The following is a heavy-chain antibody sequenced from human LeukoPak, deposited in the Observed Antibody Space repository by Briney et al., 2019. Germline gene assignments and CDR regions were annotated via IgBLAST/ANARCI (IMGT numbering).Heavy chain of an antibody. CDR3: YRGSSGRRDN. Sequence: ASVKVSCKASGYTFTSCDINWVRQATGPGLEWMGWLDPNSGETGSGQSFQGRSTLTRDRFIGTASMEVRNPRAEDTAMSLFYRGSSGRRDNWGEGTLATVSA. CDR2: LDPNSGET. J-gene: IGHJ4*02. CDR1: GYTFTSCD. V-gene: IGHV1-8*01. D-gene: IGHD6-19*01.